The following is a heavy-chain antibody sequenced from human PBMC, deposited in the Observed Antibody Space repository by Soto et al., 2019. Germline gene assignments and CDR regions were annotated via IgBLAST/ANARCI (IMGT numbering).Heavy chain of an antibody. D-gene: IGHD6-13*01. J-gene: IGHJ4*02. CDR1: GYTFTGYY. CDR2: INPNSGGT. CDR3: ARDVGRSWYFALDY. Sequence: GASVKVSCKASGYTFTGYYMHWVRQAPGQGLEWMGWINPNSGGTNYAQKFQGWVTMTRDTSISTAYMELSRLRSDDTAVYYCARDVGRSWYFALDYWGQGTLVTVSS. V-gene: IGHV1-2*04.